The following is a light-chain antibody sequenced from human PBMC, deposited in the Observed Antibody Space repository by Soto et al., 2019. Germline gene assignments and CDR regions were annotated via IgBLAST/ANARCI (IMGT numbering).Light chain of an antibody. Sequence: ALTQPVSASLPAARSITISCTGASSGVGAYNYVSWYQQTPGKSHKILLYEVSNRPSGVSNRLSGSRSRNPASITVSGLQAKDEADYDCSAYLRSCTDVLGSGPKV. V-gene: IGLV2-14*01. CDR2: EVS. J-gene: IGLJ1*01. CDR3: SAYLRSCTDV. CDR1: SSGVGAYNY.